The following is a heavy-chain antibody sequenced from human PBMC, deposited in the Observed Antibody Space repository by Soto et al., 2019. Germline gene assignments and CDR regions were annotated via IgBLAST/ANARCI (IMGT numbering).Heavy chain of an antibody. Sequence: PSETLSLTCALYGGSFSGYYWTWIRQPPGKGLEWIGEIDHSGSTKYNPSLKSRVTISVDTSKNQFSLKLSSVTAADTAVYYCARGQDFWSGYPFDYWGQGTLVTVSS. V-gene: IGHV4-34*01. CDR2: IDHSGST. J-gene: IGHJ4*02. CDR1: GGSFSGYY. D-gene: IGHD3-3*01. CDR3: ARGQDFWSGYPFDY.